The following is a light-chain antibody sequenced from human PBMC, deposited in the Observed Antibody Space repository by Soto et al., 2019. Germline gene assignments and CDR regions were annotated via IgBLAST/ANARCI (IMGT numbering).Light chain of an antibody. V-gene: IGKV3-20*01. CDR2: GAS. CDR1: QSVSSNY. CDR3: QQYGSL. Sequence: EIVLTQSPGTLSLSPGERATFSCRASQSVSSNYLAWYQQKPGQAPRLLIYGASSRATGIPDRFSGSGSGTDFTLTISRLEPEDFAVYYCQQYGSLFGPGTKVDIK. J-gene: IGKJ3*01.